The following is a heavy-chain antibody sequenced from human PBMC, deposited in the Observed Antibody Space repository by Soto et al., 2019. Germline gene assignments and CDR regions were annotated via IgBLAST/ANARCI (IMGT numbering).Heavy chain of an antibody. J-gene: IGHJ5*02. V-gene: IGHV4-34*01. CDR1: GGSFSGYY. D-gene: IGHD3-3*01. CDR2: INHSGST. CDR3: ARGQGFLEWLQDWFDP. Sequence: PSETLSLTCAVYGGSFSGYYWSWIRQPPGKGLEWIGEINHSGSTNYNPSLKSRVTISVDTSKNQFSLKLSSVTAADTAVYYCARGQGFLEWLQDWFDPWGQGTQVTVSS.